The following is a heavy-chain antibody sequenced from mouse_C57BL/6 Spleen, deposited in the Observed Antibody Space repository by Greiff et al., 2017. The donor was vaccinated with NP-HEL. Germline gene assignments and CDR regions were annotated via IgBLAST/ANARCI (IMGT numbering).Heavy chain of an antibody. D-gene: IGHD2-3*01. V-gene: IGHV5-17*01. CDR3: AAGDGYYVFDY. CDR1: GFTFSDYG. CDR2: ISSGSSTI. Sequence: EVKLEESGGGLVKPGGSLKLSCAASGFTFSDYGMHWVRQAPEKGLEWVAYISSGSSTIYYADTVKGRFTISRDNAKNTLFLQMTSLRSEDTAMYYCAAGDGYYVFDYWGQGTTLTVSS. J-gene: IGHJ2*01.